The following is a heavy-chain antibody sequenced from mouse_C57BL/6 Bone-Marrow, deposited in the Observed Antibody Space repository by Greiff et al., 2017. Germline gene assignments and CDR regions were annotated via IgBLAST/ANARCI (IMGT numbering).Heavy chain of an antibody. J-gene: IGHJ4*01. V-gene: IGHV1-63*01. CDR3: AIKTYHGNYDYARDD. CDR1: GYTFTNYW. Sequence: VQLQQSGAELVRPGTSVKMSCKASGYTFTNYWIGWAKQRPGRGLEWIGDIYPGGGYTNYNEKFKGKATLTADKSYSTAYMQFSSLTSEDSAIYHCAIKTYHGNYDYARDDWGQGTSVTVSS. D-gene: IGHD2-10*01. CDR2: IYPGGGYT.